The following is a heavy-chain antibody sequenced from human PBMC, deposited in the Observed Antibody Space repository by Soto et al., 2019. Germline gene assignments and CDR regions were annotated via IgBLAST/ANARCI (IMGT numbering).Heavy chain of an antibody. CDR2: IYPGDSDT. V-gene: IGHV5-51*01. CDR1: GYSFTTYW. Sequence: EVRLVQSGAEVRKPGESLKISCKASGYSFTTYWIGWVRQMSGKGLEWMGIIYPGDSDTRYSPSFQGQVTISADKSTSTAYLQWSSLKASDTAMYYCVRSPRINMPRGLIQDWFDPWGQGTLVTVSS. CDR3: VRSPRINMPRGLIQDWFDP. J-gene: IGHJ5*02. D-gene: IGHD3-10*01.